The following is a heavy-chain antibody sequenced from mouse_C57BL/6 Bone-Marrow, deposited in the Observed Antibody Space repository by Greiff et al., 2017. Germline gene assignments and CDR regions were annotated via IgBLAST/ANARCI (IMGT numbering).Heavy chain of an antibody. D-gene: IGHD4-1*01. V-gene: IGHV7-1*01. J-gene: IGHJ4*01. CDR2: SSNKANDYTT. CDR3: ALGAMDF. CDR1: GFTFSDFY. Sequence: EVMLVESGGGLVQSGRSLRLSCATSGFTFSDFYMEWVRQAPGKGLEWIAASSNKANDYTTEYSASVKGRFIVSRDTSQCILFLQMNALRAEDTAIYYCALGAMDFWGTGTSVTVSS.